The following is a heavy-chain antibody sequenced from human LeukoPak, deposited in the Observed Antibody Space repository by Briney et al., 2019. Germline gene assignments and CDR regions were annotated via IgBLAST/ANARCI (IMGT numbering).Heavy chain of an antibody. CDR1: GFTFSSYA. D-gene: IGHD3-3*01. CDR2: ISYDGSNK. CDR3: ARDGSLEWGTNFDY. Sequence: GGSLRLSCAASGFTFSSYAMHWVRQAPGKGLEGVAVISYDGSNKYYADSVKGRFTISRDNSKNTLYLQMNSLRAEDTAVYYCARDGSLEWGTNFDYWGQGTLVTVSS. V-gene: IGHV3-30*04. J-gene: IGHJ4*02.